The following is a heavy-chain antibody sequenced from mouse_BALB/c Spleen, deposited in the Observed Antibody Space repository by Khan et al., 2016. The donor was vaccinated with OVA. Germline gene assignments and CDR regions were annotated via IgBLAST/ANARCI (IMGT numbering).Heavy chain of an antibody. V-gene: IGHV1S135*01. J-gene: IGHJ3*01. D-gene: IGHD2-12*01. CDR3: TRHCYVALFTY. CDR2: IDPFSGGT. Sequence: EVQLQESGPELMTPGTSVKISCKASGYSFTTYYIHWVMQSHETSLEWIGYIDPFSGGTTYNQKFKGKATLTVDKSSSTAYIHHSNLTSEDFAVYYCTRHCYVALFTYWGQGTLVTVSA. CDR1: GYSFTTYY.